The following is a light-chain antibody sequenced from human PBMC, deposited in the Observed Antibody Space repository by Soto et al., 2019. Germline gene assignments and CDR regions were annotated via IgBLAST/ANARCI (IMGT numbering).Light chain of an antibody. J-gene: IGLJ3*02. Sequence: QSVLTQSPSASGTPGQRVSISGSGGSSNIGSNIVNWYQQLPGTAPKLLIYSNNQRPSGVPDRFSGSKSGTSASLAISGLQSEDEADYYCAAWDDSLNGWVFGGGTKLTVL. V-gene: IGLV1-44*01. CDR3: AAWDDSLNGWV. CDR1: SSNIGSNI. CDR2: SNN.